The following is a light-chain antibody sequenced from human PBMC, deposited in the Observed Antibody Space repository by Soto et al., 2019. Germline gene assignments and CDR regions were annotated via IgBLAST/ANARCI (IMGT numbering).Light chain of an antibody. J-gene: IGKJ1*01. CDR3: QQYHNYWT. CDR1: QSFGNK. CDR2: DAS. V-gene: IGKV1-5*01. Sequence: DIQMTQSPSTLSASVGDRVTITCRASQSFGNKLAWYQQKPGKAPKLLIYDASSLESGVPSRFSGSGSGTEFTLTISSLRPDDVAIYYCQQYHNYWTFGQGTKVEIK.